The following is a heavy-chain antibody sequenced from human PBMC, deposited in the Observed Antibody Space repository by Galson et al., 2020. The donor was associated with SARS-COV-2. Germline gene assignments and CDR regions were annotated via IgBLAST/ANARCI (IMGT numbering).Heavy chain of an antibody. CDR3: ARDVSGSYYGGFDY. Sequence: PGGSLRLSCAASGFTFSSYAMHWVRQAPGKGLEWVAVISYDGSNKYYADSVKGRFTISRDNSKNTLYLQMNSLRAEDTAVYYCARDVSGSYYGGFDYWGQGTLVTVSS. CDR1: GFTFSSYA. CDR2: ISYDGSNK. J-gene: IGHJ4*02. D-gene: IGHD1-26*01. V-gene: IGHV3-30-3*01.